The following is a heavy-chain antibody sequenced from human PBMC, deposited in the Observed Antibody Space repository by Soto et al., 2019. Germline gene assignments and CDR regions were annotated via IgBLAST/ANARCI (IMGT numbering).Heavy chain of an antibody. J-gene: IGHJ4*02. Sequence: QVQLVESGGGVVQPGRSLRLSCAASGFTFSSYAMHWVRQAPGKGLEWVAVISYDGSNKYYADSVKGRFTISRDNSKNTLYLQMNSLRAEDTAVYYCARVVSSWSGIDYWGQGTLVTVSS. V-gene: IGHV3-30-3*01. CDR3: ARVVSSWSGIDY. CDR2: ISYDGSNK. CDR1: GFTFSSYA. D-gene: IGHD6-13*01.